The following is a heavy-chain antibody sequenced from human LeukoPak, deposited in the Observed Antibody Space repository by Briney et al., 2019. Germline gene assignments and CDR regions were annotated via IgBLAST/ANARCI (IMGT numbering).Heavy chain of an antibody. D-gene: IGHD2-15*01. CDR1: GFTFDDYA. Sequence: GGSLRLSCAASGFTFDDYAMHWVRHAPGKGLEWVSLIGGDGGITYYADSVKGRFTISRDNSKNSLYLQMNSLRTEDTAFYYCASAVRAHYYYGLDVWGQGTTVTVS. V-gene: IGHV3-43*02. CDR2: IGGDGGIT. J-gene: IGHJ6*02. CDR3: ASAVRAHYYYGLDV.